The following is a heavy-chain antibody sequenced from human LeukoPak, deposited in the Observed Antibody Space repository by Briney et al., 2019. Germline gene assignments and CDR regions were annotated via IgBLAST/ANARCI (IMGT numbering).Heavy chain of an antibody. J-gene: IGHJ3*02. V-gene: IGHV3-9*01. CDR3: ARDHDDDYPDAFDI. CDR1: GFTFDDYA. D-gene: IGHD4-11*01. CDR2: ISWNSGSI. Sequence: GGSLRLSCAASGFTFDDYAMHWVRQAPGKGLEWVSGISWNSGSIGYADSVKGRFTISRDNAKNSLYLQMNSLRAEDTAVYYCARDHDDDYPDAFDIWGQGTMVTVSS.